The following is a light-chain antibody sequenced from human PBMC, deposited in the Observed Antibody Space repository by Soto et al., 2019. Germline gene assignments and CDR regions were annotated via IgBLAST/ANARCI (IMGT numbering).Light chain of an antibody. V-gene: IGKV4-1*01. J-gene: IGKJ2*01. CDR1: QSVLYSSNNVNY. CDR2: WAS. CDR3: QQAGSTPYT. Sequence: DIVMTQSPDSLAVSLGERATINCKSSQSVLYSSNNVNYLAWYQHKPGQPPKVLIYWASTRESGVPDRFSGSGSGTDFTLTISSLQAEDVAVYYCQQAGSTPYTFGQGTKLEIK.